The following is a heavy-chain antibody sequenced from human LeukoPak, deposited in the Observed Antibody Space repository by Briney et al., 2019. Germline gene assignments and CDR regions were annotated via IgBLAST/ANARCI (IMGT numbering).Heavy chain of an antibody. CDR3: ARDQVGIADF. CDR2: IKQDGTEK. CDR1: GFTFSNYW. J-gene: IGHJ4*02. V-gene: IGHV3-7*03. D-gene: IGHD2-21*01. Sequence: GGSLRLSCAVSGFTFSNYWMSWVRQAPGKGLEWVANIKQDGTEKHYADSVKGRFTISRDNAKNSLYLQLNSLRADDTAVYYCARDQVGIADFWGQGTLVTVCS.